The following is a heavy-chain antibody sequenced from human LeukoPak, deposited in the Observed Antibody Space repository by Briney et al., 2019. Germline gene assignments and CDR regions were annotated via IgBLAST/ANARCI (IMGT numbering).Heavy chain of an antibody. J-gene: IGHJ4*02. V-gene: IGHV1-69*04. CDR3: ARGVAVAGKYYFDY. Sequence: VASVKVSCKASGGTFSSYAISWVRQAPGQGLEWMGRIISILGIANYAQKFQGRVTITADKSTSTAYMELSSLRSEDTAVYYCARGVAVAGKYYFDYWGQGTLVTVSS. CDR1: GGTFSSYA. CDR2: IISILGIA. D-gene: IGHD6-19*01.